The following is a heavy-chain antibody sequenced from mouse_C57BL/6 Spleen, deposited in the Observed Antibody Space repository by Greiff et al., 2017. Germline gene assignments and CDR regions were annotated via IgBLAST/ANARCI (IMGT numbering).Heavy chain of an antibody. J-gene: IGHJ2*01. V-gene: IGHV1-52*01. CDR2: IDPSDSET. D-gene: IGHD2-3*01. Sequence: VQLQQPGAELVRPGSSVKLSCKASGYTFTSYWMHWVKQRPIQGLEWIGNIDPSDSETHYNQKFKDKATLTVNKSSSTAYMQLSSLTSEDAAVYYCTRSVDGYYDYWGQGTTLTVSS. CDR3: TRSVDGYYDY. CDR1: GYTFTSYW.